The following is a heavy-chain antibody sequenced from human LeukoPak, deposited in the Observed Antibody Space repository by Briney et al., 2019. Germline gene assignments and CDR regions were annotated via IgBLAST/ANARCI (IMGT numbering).Heavy chain of an antibody. V-gene: IGHV5-51*01. CDR2: IYPGDSDT. D-gene: IGHD1-1*01. J-gene: IGHJ5*02. CDR1: GYTFTDYW. Sequence: GESLKISCKASGYTFTDYWIGWVRQMPGRGPEWMAIIYPGDSDTRYSPSFQGQVTISADKSINTAYLQWSSLTASDTAMYYCAREHAKGYSWFDPWAREPWSPSPQ. CDR3: AREHAKGYSWFDP.